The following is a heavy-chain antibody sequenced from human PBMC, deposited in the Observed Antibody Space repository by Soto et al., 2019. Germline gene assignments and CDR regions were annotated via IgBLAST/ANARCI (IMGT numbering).Heavy chain of an antibody. J-gene: IGHJ4*02. CDR2: IIGSGSSI. Sequence: QVQVVESGGGLVKPGGSLRLSCAASGFTFSDFFMSWVRQAPGKGLEWIAYIIGSGSSIRYADSVKGRITISRYNAKNSVSLQMNGLRAEDTAVYYCAREGSGEDCSGCKCYDVDYWGLGTLVTVSS. CDR3: AREGSGEDCSGCKCYDVDY. CDR1: GFTFSDFF. D-gene: IGHD2-15*01. V-gene: IGHV3-11*01.